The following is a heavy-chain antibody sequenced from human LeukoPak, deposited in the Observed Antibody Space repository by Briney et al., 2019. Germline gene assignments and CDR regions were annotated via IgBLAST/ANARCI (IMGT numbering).Heavy chain of an antibody. CDR3: ARVLPGEDSLFDY. Sequence: GGSLRLSCAASGFTFSSYWMSWVRQAPGKGLEWVANIKQDGSEKYYVDSVKGRFTISRDNAKNSLYLQMNSLRAEDTAVYYCARVLPGEDSLFDYWGQGTLVTVSS. V-gene: IGHV3-7*01. CDR2: IKQDGSEK. D-gene: IGHD3-16*01. CDR1: GFTFSSYW. J-gene: IGHJ4*02.